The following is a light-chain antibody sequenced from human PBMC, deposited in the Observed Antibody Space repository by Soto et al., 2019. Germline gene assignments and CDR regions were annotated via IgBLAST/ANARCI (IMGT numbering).Light chain of an antibody. CDR1: QSVSSKY. V-gene: IGKV3-20*01. CDR3: QQYGSSLFT. CDR2: GTS. Sequence: EIVLTQSPVTLCLSPGEGATLSCRASQSVSSKYLAWYQQKPGQAPRVLIYGTSIRASGVPERFSGGGSGTDFTLTITRLEPEDFAVYYCQQYGSSLFTFGPGTKVDIK. J-gene: IGKJ3*01.